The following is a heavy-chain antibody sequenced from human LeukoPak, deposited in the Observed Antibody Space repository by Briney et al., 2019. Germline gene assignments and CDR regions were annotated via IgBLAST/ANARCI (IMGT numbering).Heavy chain of an antibody. CDR3: ARHRGFDY. J-gene: IGHJ4*02. V-gene: IGHV4-39*01. D-gene: IGHD1-26*01. Sequence: SETLSLTCTVSGGSISSSSYYWGWLRQPPGKGREWIVSIFYSGGTYYTPSLKSRVTISVDTSKNQFSLRLTSVTAADTALYYCARHRGFDYWGQGTLVTVSS. CDR2: IFYSGGT. CDR1: GGSISSSSYY.